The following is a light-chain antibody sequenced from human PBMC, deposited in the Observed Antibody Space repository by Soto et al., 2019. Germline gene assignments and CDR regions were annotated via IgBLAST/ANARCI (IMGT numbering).Light chain of an antibody. CDR2: AAS. CDR3: YYYKNAWRT. J-gene: IGKJ4*01. CDR1: QGISNY. Sequence: DIQMTQSPSSLSASVGDRVTITCRASQGISNYLAWYQQKPGKVPKLLIYAASTLQSGVPSRFSGSGSGTDFALTISRLQCEDVATNYCYYYKNAWRTLSGGTNVDIK. V-gene: IGKV1-27*01.